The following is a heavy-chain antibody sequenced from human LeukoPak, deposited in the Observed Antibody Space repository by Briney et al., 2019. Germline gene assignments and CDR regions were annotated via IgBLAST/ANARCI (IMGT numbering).Heavy chain of an antibody. Sequence: PSETLSFTCTVSGGSMTSGNYYWTWIRQRPGRGLEWIGHTFYTGSTYYNPSLKNRLSISVDTSKNQFSLNLTSVTAADTAVYFCARAVSMQIWWETVFDPWGQGTQVTVSS. CDR3: ARAVSMQIWWETVFDP. V-gene: IGHV4-31*03. CDR2: TFYTGST. J-gene: IGHJ5*02. D-gene: IGHD1-26*01. CDR1: GGSMTSGNYY.